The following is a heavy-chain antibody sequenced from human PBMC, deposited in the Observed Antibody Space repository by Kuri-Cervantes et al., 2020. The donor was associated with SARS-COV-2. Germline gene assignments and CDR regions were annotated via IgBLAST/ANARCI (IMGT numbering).Heavy chain of an antibody. D-gene: IGHD5-12*01. CDR3: ASPRGFLDV. V-gene: IGHV4-34*01. CDR2: IDHSGST. J-gene: IGHJ6*04. CDR1: GGSFSGYY. Sequence: SETLSLTCAVYGGSFSGYYWSWIRQPPGKGLEWIWEIDHSGSTNYNPSLKSRITISVDTSKNQFSLKLSSVTAADTAVYYCASPRGFLDVWGKGTTVTVSS.